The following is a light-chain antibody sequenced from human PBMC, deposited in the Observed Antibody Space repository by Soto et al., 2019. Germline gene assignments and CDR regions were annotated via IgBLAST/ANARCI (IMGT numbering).Light chain of an antibody. CDR3: QQYGNSWT. CDR2: GAS. Sequence: EIVLTQSPGTLSLSPGERATLSCRASQSVSNSYLAWSQQKPGQAPRLLIYGASSRATGIPDRFSGSGSGTDFTLTIGRLEPEDFAVYYCQQYGNSWTFGQGTKVEI. J-gene: IGKJ1*01. CDR1: QSVSNSY. V-gene: IGKV3-20*01.